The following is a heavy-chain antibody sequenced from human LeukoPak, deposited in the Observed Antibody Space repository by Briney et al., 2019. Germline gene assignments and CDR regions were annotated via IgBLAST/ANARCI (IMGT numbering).Heavy chain of an antibody. CDR1: GFVVTPYR. Sequence: GGSLRLSCAAYGFVVTPYRMIWVRQPPGKGLEWVSSISSDGNYKYYADSVKGRFTISRDDAKNSLSLLMNSLRAEDTAVYFCAGAPLTVVVHYWGQGTLVTVSS. D-gene: IGHD2-21*01. J-gene: IGHJ4*02. CDR3: AGAPLTVVVHY. V-gene: IGHV3-21*01. CDR2: ISSDGNYK.